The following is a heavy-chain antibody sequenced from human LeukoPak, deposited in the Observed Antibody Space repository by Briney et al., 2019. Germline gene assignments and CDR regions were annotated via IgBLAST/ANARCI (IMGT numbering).Heavy chain of an antibody. CDR2: ISFSVNTK. CDR3: ARGAYSSGWAYFDH. Sequence: GGSLRLSCAASGFTFSDYSMNWVRQAPGKGLEWVSYISFSVNTKYYGDSVKGRFTISRDNAKNSLYLHMDSLRAEDTAVYYCARGAYSSGWAYFDHWGQGTLITVSS. CDR1: GFTFSDYS. V-gene: IGHV3-48*04. J-gene: IGHJ4*02. D-gene: IGHD6-19*01.